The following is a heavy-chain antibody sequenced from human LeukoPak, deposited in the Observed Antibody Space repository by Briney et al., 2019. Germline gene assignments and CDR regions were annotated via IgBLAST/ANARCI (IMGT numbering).Heavy chain of an antibody. Sequence: GGSLGLSCAASGFIFSHYGMNWVRQAPGKGLEWVSGITSRSTTYYADSVKGRFTISRDNSKNMVWLQINSPTAEDTATYYCAKGGNWARFEDWGQGTLVTVSS. J-gene: IGHJ4*02. V-gene: IGHV3-23*01. CDR1: GFIFSHYG. CDR2: ITSRSTT. D-gene: IGHD7-27*01. CDR3: AKGGNWARFED.